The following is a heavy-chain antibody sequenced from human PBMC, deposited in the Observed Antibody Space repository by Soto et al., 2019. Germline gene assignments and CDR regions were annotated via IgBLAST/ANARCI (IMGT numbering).Heavy chain of an antibody. CDR2: ISSSSSYI. D-gene: IGHD1-7*01. Sequence: GSLRLSCAASGFTFSSYSMNWVRQAPGKGLEWVSSISSSSSYIYYADSVKGRFTISRDNAKNSLYLQMNSLRAEDTAVYYCARGRGITGTLDAFDIWGQGTMVTVSS. CDR3: ARGRGITGTLDAFDI. J-gene: IGHJ3*02. CDR1: GFTFSSYS. V-gene: IGHV3-21*01.